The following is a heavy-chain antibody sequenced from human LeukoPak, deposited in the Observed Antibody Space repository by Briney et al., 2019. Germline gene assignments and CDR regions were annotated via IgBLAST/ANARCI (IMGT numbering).Heavy chain of an antibody. CDR1: GGSLLGYY. V-gene: IGHV4-34*01. CDR3: ARPQRPSNGSGGSNNH. Sequence: SETLSITCAEPGGSLLGYYWSWLRQPPGKGLEWIGEVNNSGSTKYNPSLKSRVTISVDTSKNQFSLRLTSVTAADTAGYYCARPQRPSNGSGGSNNHWGQGTLVTVSS. D-gene: IGHD3-10*01. CDR2: VNNSGST. J-gene: IGHJ4*02.